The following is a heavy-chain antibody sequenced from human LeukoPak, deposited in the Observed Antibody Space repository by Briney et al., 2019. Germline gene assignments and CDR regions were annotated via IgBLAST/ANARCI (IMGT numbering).Heavy chain of an antibody. J-gene: IGHJ4*02. V-gene: IGHV3-30-3*01. CDR2: ISYDGSNK. Sequence: GGSLRLSCAASGFTFSSYAMHWVRQAPGKGLEWVAVISYDGSNKYYADSVKGRFTISRDNSKNTLYLQMNSLRAEDTAVYYCARDSGWYFDYWGQGTLVTVSS. CDR1: GFTFSSYA. CDR3: ARDSGWYFDY. D-gene: IGHD6-19*01.